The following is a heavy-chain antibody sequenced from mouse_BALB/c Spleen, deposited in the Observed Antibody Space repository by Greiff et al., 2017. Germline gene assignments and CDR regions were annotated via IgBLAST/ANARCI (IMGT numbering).Heavy chain of an antibody. CDR3: ARRTGYAMDY. D-gene: IGHD4-1*01. V-gene: IGHV2-6-7*01. CDR1: GFSLTSYG. Sequence: VKLVESGPGLVAPSQSLSITCTVSGFSLTSYGVHWVRQPPGKGLEWLGMIWGDGSTDYNSALKSRLSISKDNSKSQVFLKMNSLQTDDTARYYCARRTGYAMDYWGQGTSVTVSS. CDR2: IWGDGST. J-gene: IGHJ4*01.